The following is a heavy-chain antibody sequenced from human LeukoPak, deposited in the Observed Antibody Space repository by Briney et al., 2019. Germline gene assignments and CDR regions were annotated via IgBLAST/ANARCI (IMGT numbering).Heavy chain of an antibody. V-gene: IGHV7-4-1*02. CDR3: ARGMWSDAFDI. Sequence: ASVKVSCKASGYTLTSYAMNWVRQAPGQGLEWMGWINTNTGNPTYAQGFTGRFVFSLDTSVGTAYLQISNLQAEDTAVYYCARGMWSDAFDIWGQGTMVTVSS. CDR1: GYTLTSYA. D-gene: IGHD2-21*01. J-gene: IGHJ3*02. CDR2: INTNTGNP.